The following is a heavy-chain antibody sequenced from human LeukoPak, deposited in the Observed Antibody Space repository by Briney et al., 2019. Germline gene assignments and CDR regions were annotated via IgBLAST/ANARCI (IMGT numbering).Heavy chain of an antibody. J-gene: IGHJ6*02. D-gene: IGHD4-17*01. CDR3: ARATDFYYYGMDV. CDR2: INPNSGGT. CDR1: GYTFTGYY. V-gene: IGHV1-2*02. Sequence: ASVKVSCKASGYTFTGYYMHWVRQAPGQGLEWMGWINPNSGGTNYAQKFQGRVTMTRDTSISTAYMELSRLRADDTAVDYCARATDFYYYGMDVWAKGPRSPSP.